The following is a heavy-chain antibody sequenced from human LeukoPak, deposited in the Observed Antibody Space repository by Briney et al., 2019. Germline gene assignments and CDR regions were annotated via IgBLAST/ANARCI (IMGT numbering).Heavy chain of an antibody. CDR1: GXXXSSYG. Sequence: SLRLXXXXSGXXXSSYGXHWVRQAPGKGLEWVAVIWYDGSNKYYADSVKGRFTISRDNSKNTLYLQMNSLRAEDTAVYHCARDRTVGGYFDYWGQGTLVTVSS. CDR3: ARDRTVGGYFDY. CDR2: IWYDGSNK. V-gene: IGHV3-33*01. D-gene: IGHD1-26*01. J-gene: IGHJ4*02.